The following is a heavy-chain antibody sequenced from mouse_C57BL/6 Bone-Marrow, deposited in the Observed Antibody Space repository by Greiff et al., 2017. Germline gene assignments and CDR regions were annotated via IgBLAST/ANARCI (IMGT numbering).Heavy chain of an antibody. V-gene: IGHV5-17*01. CDR3: ARHDYCYAMDY. Sequence: EVQLVESGGGLVKPGGSLKLSCAASGFTFSDYGMHWVRQAPEKGLEWVAYISSGSSTIYYADTVKGRFTISRDNAKNTLFLQMTSLRSEDTAMYYCARHDYCYAMDYWGQGTSVTVSS. CDR2: ISSGSSTI. D-gene: IGHD2-4*01. CDR1: GFTFSDYG. J-gene: IGHJ4*01.